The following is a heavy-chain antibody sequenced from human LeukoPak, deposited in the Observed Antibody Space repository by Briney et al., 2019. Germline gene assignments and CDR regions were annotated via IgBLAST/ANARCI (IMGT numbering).Heavy chain of an antibody. CDR1: GYTFTGYY. V-gene: IGHV1-2*02. Sequence: ASVKVSCKASGYTFTGYYMHWVRQAPGQGLEWMGWINPNSGNTGYAQKFQGRVTMTRDTSISTAYMELSRLRSDDTAVYYCAREKLERAVTREYYYYYMDVWGKGTTVTISS. CDR3: AREKLERAVTREYYYYYMDV. J-gene: IGHJ6*03. CDR2: INPNSGNT. D-gene: IGHD4-17*01.